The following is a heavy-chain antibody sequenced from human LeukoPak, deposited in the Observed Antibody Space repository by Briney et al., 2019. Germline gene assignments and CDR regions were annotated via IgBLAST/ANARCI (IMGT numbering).Heavy chain of an antibody. CDR1: GHTLNNHF. J-gene: IGHJ4*02. CDR3: ARGADQEFDF. V-gene: IGHV1-46*02. CDR2: INPRDGRT. Sequence: ASVKVSCKSSGHTLNNHFIHWVRQAPGQGLEWMGMINPRDGRTRKLQRFQGRLTMTMDTSTSTLYMGLSSLRSEDTATYFCARGADQEFDFWGQGTLVTVSS.